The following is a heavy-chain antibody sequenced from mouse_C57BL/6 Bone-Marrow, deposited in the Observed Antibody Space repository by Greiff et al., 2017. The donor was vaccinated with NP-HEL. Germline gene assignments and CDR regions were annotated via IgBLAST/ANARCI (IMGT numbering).Heavy chain of an antibody. CDR1: GFTFSDYY. J-gene: IGHJ1*03. CDR3: ARQGVDGYPWYFDV. CDR2: ISNGGGST. Sequence: DVKLVESGGGLVQPGGSLKLSCAASGFTFSDYYMYWVRQTPEKRLEWVAYISNGGGSTYYPDTVKGRFTISRDNAKNTLYLQMSRLKSEDTAMYYCARQGVDGYPWYFDVWGTGTTVTVSS. D-gene: IGHD2-3*01. V-gene: IGHV5-12*01.